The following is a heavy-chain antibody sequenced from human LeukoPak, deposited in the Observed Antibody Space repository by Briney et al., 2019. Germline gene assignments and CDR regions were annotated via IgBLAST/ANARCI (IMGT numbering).Heavy chain of an antibody. CDR2: INPNSGGT. CDR1: GYTFTSYY. J-gene: IGHJ4*02. CDR3: ARGSGSSRLFDY. V-gene: IGHV1-2*06. Sequence: ASVKVSCKASGYTFTSYYMHWVRQAPGQGLEWMGRINPNSGGTNYAQKFQGRVTMTRDTSISTAYMELSRLRSDDTAVYYCARGSGSSRLFDYWGQGTLVTVSS. D-gene: IGHD1-26*01.